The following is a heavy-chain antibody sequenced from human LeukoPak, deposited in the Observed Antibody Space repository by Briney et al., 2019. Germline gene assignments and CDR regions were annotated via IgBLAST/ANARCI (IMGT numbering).Heavy chain of an antibody. CDR3: ARRRGRGYSYGPSPFDY. Sequence: SETPSLTCAVYGGSFSGYYWSWIRQPPGKGLEWIGEINHSGSTNYNPSLKSRVTISVDTSKNQFSLKLSSVTAADTAVYYCARRRGRGYSYGPSPFDYWGQGTLVTVSS. J-gene: IGHJ4*02. CDR1: GGSFSGYY. CDR2: INHSGST. V-gene: IGHV4-34*01. D-gene: IGHD5-18*01.